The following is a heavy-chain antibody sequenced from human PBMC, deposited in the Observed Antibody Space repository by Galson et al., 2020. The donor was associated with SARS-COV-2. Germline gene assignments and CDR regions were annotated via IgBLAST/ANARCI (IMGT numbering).Heavy chain of an antibody. Sequence: ASVKVSCKASGFTFTTYDMNWVRQAPGQGLEWMGWINTHTGNPEYAQGFTGRFVFSLDTSVSTAYLQISSLKAEDTAVYYCARVRYYYGMDVWGQGTTVTVSS. V-gene: IGHV7-4-1*02. J-gene: IGHJ6*02. CDR3: ARVRYYYGMDV. CDR1: GFTFTTYD. CDR2: INTHTGNP. D-gene: IGHD4-17*01.